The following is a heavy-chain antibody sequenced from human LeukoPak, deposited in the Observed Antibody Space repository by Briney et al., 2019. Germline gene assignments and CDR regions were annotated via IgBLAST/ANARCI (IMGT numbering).Heavy chain of an antibody. CDR2: IRSKAYGGTT. V-gene: IGHV3-49*03. CDR3: TRGGYYDSSGYYYVPDYFDY. CDR1: GFTFGDYA. D-gene: IGHD3-22*01. Sequence: GRSLRLSCTASGFTFGDYAMSWFRQAPGKGLEWVGFIRSKAYGGTTEYAASVKGRFTIPRDDSKSIAYLQMNSLKTEDTAVYYCTRGGYYDSSGYYYVPDYFDYWGQGTLVTASS. J-gene: IGHJ4*02.